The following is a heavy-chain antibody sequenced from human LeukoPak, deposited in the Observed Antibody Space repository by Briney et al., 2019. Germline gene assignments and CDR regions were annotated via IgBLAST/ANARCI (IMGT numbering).Heavy chain of an antibody. Sequence: GGSLRLSCAASGFSFRSYAMYWVRQAPGKGLEWVTVISYDGSNKYYADFVKGRFTISRDNSKSTQYLQMNSLRAEDTAVYYCARGGGHGYGYFDDWGQGTLVTVSS. CDR1: GFSFRSYA. J-gene: IGHJ4*02. V-gene: IGHV3-30*04. CDR3: ARGGGHGYGYFDD. D-gene: IGHD5-18*01. CDR2: ISYDGSNK.